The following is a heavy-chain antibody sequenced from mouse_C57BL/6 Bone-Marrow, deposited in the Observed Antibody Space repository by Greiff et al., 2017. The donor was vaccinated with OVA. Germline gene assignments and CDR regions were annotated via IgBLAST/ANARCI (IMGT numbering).Heavy chain of an antibody. V-gene: IGHV1-78*01. Sequence: QVQLQQPDAELVKPGASVKISCKVSGYTFTDHTIHWMKQRPEQGLEWIGYIYPRDGSTKYNEKFKGKATLTADKSSSTAYMQLNSLTSEDSAVYYCAHSNVRHYYAMDYWGQGTSVTVSS. CDR1: GYTFTDHT. D-gene: IGHD2-5*01. CDR2: IYPRDGST. CDR3: AHSNVRHYYAMDY. J-gene: IGHJ4*01.